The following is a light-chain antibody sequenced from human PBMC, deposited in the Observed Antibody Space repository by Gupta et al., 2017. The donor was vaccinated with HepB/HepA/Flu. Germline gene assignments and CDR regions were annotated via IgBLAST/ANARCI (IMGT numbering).Light chain of an antibody. V-gene: IGKV3-11*01. Sequence: ELVLPQSPATLALSPGQRVTLSCRASQNIRTSLAWYQHKPGRAPRLLIYDVSNSATGVPARFAGSGSGTDFTLAISSLEPEDFAVYYCQQCSKWPRTFGQGTRVEIK. CDR2: DVS. CDR1: QNIRTS. CDR3: QQCSKWPRT. J-gene: IGKJ1*01.